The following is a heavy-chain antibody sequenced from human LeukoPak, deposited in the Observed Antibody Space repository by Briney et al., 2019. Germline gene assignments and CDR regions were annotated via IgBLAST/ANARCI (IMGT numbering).Heavy chain of an antibody. V-gene: IGHV3-30*02. CDR3: AKRDDVLTGYLDS. Sequence: PGGSLRLSCAASGFTFSSYGMHWVRQAPGKGLEWVAFIHYDGSNRYYADSVKGRFTISRDNSNNTLYLQMNSLRPDDTALYYCAKRDDVLTGYLDSWGQGTLVTVSS. D-gene: IGHD3-9*01. J-gene: IGHJ4*02. CDR2: IHYDGSNR. CDR1: GFTFSSYG.